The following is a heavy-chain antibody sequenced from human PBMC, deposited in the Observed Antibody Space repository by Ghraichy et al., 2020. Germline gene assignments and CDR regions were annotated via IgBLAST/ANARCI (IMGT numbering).Heavy chain of an antibody. J-gene: IGHJ4*02. CDR2: INSGADSI. Sequence: GGSLRLSCAASGFTFSDYYMTWIRQAPGKGLEWISYINSGADSIYYADSVKGRFTISRDNTKNSLFLQMTSLGVDDTAVYYCARAKGGQQVADYWGQGTLVTVSS. D-gene: IGHD6-13*01. V-gene: IGHV3-11*01. CDR1: GFTFSDYY. CDR3: ARAKGGQQVADY.